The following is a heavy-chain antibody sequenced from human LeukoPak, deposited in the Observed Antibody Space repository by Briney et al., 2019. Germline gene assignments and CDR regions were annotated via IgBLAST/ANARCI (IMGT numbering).Heavy chain of an antibody. V-gene: IGHV1-18*04. Sequence: EASVKVSCKASGYTFNSYYIHWMRQAPGQGLEWMGWISAYNGNTNYAQKLQGRVTMTTDTSTSTAYMELRSLRSDDTAVYYCARRAPPGYGGMDVWGKGTTVTVSS. J-gene: IGHJ6*04. CDR3: ARRAPPGYGGMDV. CDR1: GYTFNSYY. D-gene: IGHD5-12*01. CDR2: ISAYNGNT.